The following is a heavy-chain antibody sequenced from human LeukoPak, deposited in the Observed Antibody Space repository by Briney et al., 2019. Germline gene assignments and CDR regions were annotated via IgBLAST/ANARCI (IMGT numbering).Heavy chain of an antibody. CDR3: ARLVVITTFDWFDP. J-gene: IGHJ5*02. D-gene: IGHD3-22*01. Sequence: SETLSLTCAVYGGSFSGYYWSWTRQPPGKGLEWIGEINHSGSTNYNPSLKSRVTMSVDTSKNQFSLKLTSVTAADTAVYYCARLVVITTFDWFDPWGQGTLVTVSS. CDR2: INHSGST. CDR1: GGSFSGYY. V-gene: IGHV4-34*01.